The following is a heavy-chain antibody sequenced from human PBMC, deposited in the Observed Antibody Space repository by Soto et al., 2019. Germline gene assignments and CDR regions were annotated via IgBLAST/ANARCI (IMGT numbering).Heavy chain of an antibody. J-gene: IGHJ3*02. CDR1: GFTFDDYG. Sequence: GGSLRLSCAASGFTFDDYGMHWVRQAPGKGLEWVSGISWNSGSIYYADSVKGRFTISRDNAKNSLYLQMNSLRDEDTAVYYCAREREFGDAFDIWGQGTMVTVS. D-gene: IGHD3-16*01. CDR2: ISWNSGSI. V-gene: IGHV3-9*01. CDR3: AREREFGDAFDI.